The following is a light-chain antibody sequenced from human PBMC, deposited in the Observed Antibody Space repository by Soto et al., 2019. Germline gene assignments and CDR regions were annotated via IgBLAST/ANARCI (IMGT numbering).Light chain of an antibody. J-gene: IGKJ4*01. CDR3: QQYDKWPPT. Sequence: EIVLTQSPGTLTLSPGERGTLSCRASQSVSSYLAWYQQRPGQAPRLLIYGASTRATGVPARFRGSGSGTEFTLTISGLQSEDFAVYCCQQYDKWPPTFGGGTKVDIK. CDR1: QSVSSY. CDR2: GAS. V-gene: IGKV3-15*01.